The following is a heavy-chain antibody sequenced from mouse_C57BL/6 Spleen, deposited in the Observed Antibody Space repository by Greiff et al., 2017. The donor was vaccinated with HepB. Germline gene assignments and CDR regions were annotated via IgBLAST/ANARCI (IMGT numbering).Heavy chain of an antibody. CDR1: GYTFTDYY. D-gene: IGHD1-1*02. J-gene: IGHJ1*03. Sequence: VQLQQSGPELVKPGASVKISCKASGYTFTDYYMNWVKQSHGKSLEWIGDINPNNGGTSYNQKFKGKATLTVDKSSSTAYMELRSLTSEDSAVYYCARGGWSTYFDVWGTGTTVTVSS. CDR2: INPNNGGT. CDR3: ARGGWSTYFDV. V-gene: IGHV1-26*01.